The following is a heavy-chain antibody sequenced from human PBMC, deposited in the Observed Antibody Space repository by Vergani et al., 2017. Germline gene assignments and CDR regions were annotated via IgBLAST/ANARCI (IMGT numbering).Heavy chain of an antibody. J-gene: IGHJ6*02. D-gene: IGHD3-9*01. CDR2: ISGFSGDT. CDR3: ARGFPWDYDIMTGPGGYFYAMDV. Sequence: QSQLVQSGAEVRKPGASLKVSCKSFNYTFRSFGITWVRQAPGQGLEWMGWISGFSGDTNYAQKLQDRVTMTTDTSTATAYMELRNLRSDDTAVYYCARGFPWDYDIMTGPGGYFYAMDVWGQGTAVTVS. V-gene: IGHV1-18*01. CDR1: NYTFRSFG.